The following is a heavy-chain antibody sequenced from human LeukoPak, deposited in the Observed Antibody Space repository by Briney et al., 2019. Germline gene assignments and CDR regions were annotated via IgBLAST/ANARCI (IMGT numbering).Heavy chain of an antibody. V-gene: IGHV3-74*01. CDR1: GLTFSTYW. D-gene: IGHD3-22*01. CDR2: IKSDGST. J-gene: IGHJ1*01. Sequence: GGSLRLSCAASGLTFSTYWMHWVRQAPGKGLVWVSRIKSDGSTNYADSVKGRFTISRDNAKNTVSLQMNSLRPEDTGVYYCARALSEIGGYYPEYFRHWGQGTLVTVSS. CDR3: ARALSEIGGYYPEYFRH.